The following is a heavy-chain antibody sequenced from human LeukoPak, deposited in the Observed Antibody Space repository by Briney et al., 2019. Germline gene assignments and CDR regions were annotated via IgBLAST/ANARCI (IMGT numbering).Heavy chain of an antibody. D-gene: IGHD4-17*01. CDR1: GGSFSGYY. CDR2: INHSGST. CDR3: ARGRTVTTLAAFDI. Sequence: SETLSLTCAVYGGSFSGYYWSWIRQPPGKGLEWIGEINHSGSTNYNPSLKSRVTISVDTSKNQFSLKLSSETAADTAVYYCARGRTVTTLAAFDIWGQGTMVTVSS. V-gene: IGHV4-34*01. J-gene: IGHJ3*02.